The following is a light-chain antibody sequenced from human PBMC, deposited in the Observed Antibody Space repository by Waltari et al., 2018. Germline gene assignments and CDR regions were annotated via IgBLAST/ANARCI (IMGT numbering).Light chain of an antibody. CDR1: SVYRSNV. J-gene: IGLJ3*02. V-gene: IGLV4-69*01. CDR3: QSGGHGTWV. Sequence: LVLTQSPSASASLGASVKLTCTLSSVYRSNVIAWPHQQPGKGPRYLMKVNSDGSHRKGDDIPDRFSSSNSGTEYYLTIPSLQSEDEADYFCQSGGHGTWVFGGGTKLTVL. CDR2: VNSDGSH.